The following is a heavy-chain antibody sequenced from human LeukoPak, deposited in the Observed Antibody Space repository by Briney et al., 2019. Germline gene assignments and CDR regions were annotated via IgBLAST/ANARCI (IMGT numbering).Heavy chain of an antibody. CDR1: GGSFSGYY. CDR3: ARATYYYDGSGYYSGYYFDY. V-gene: IGHV4-34*01. J-gene: IGHJ4*02. CDR2: INHSGST. Sequence: SETLSLTCAVYGGSFSGYYWSWIRQPPGKGLEWIGEINHSGSTNYNPSLKSRVTISVDTSKSQFSLKLSSVTAADTAVYYCARATYYYDGSGYYSGYYFDYWGQGTLVADSS. D-gene: IGHD3-22*01.